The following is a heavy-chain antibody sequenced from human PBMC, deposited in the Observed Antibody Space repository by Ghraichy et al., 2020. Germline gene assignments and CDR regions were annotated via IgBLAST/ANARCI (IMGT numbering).Heavy chain of an antibody. J-gene: IGHJ6*02. V-gene: IGHV6-1*01. CDR3: ARDHYTSTWRDYYGMDV. CDR2: TYFRSKWFH. CDR1: GDSVSSNSAA. D-gene: IGHD3-3*01. Sequence: SQTLSLTCAISGDSVSSNSAAWHWIRQSPSRGLEWLGRTYFRSKWFHEYAVAVKSRISVDPDTSKNQFSLRLNSVTPEDTAVYYCARDHYTSTWRDYYGMDVWGQGTTVTVSS.